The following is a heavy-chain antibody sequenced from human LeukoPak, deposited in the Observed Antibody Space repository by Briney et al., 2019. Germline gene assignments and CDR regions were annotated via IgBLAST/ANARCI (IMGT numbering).Heavy chain of an antibody. CDR1: GGSLSTYA. CDR2: IIPFYSAT. Sequence: GASVKVSCKASGGSLSTYAINWVRQVPGRGLEWMGGIIPFYSATDYAQKLQGRVTITADESTNSAYMELSSLRSEDTAVYYCAPRGGDFDYWGQGTLVTVSS. V-gene: IGHV1-69*13. J-gene: IGHJ4*02. CDR3: APRGGDFDY. D-gene: IGHD3-16*01.